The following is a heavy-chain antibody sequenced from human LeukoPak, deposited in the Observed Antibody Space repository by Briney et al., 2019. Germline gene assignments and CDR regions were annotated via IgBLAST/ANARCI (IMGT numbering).Heavy chain of an antibody. CDR1: GFTFSSYG. D-gene: IGHD3-22*01. J-gene: IGHJ4*02. CDR3: AKEINNSGYLVIDY. V-gene: IGHV3-30*18. Sequence: PGGSLRLSCAASGFTFSSYGMHWVRQALGKGLEWVVVISYDGSNKYYADSVKGRFTISRDNSKNTLYLQMNSLRAEDTAVYYCAKEINNSGYLVIDYWGQGTLVTVSS. CDR2: ISYDGSNK.